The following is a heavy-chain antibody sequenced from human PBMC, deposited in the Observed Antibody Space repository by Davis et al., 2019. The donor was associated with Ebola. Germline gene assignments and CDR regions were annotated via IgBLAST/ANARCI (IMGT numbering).Heavy chain of an antibody. V-gene: IGHV2-70*01. D-gene: IGHD2-15*01. J-gene: IGHJ4*02. CDR2: IDWDDDK. Sequence: SGPTLFKPTPTLTLTCTFSGFSLSTRGMCVSWIRQPPGKALEWLALIDWDDDKYYSTSLKTRLTISQDTSKNHVVITMTNMDAVDTATYYCARDPRGPCSGGSCYYDYWGQGTLVTVSS. CDR1: GFSLSTRGMC. CDR3: ARDPRGPCSGGSCYYDY.